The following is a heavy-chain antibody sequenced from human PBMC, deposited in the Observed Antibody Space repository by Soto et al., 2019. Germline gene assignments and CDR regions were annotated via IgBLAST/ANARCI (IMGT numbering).Heavy chain of an antibody. D-gene: IGHD4-17*01. V-gene: IGHV6-1*01. CDR1: VDSVSINNAA. CDR3: ARTNGYLDY. CDR2: TYYRSKWYH. J-gene: IGHJ4*02. Sequence: SQTLSLTCAISVDSVSINNAAWNLIRQSPSRGLEWLGRTYYRSKWYHEYAVSVKGRITINPDTSKNQFSLQLNSVAPEDAAVYYCARTNGYLDYWGQGTLVTVSS.